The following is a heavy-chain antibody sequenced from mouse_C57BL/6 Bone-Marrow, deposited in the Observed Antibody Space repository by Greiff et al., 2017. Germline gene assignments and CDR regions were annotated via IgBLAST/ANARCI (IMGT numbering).Heavy chain of an antibody. CDR1: GFTFSSYA. CDR3: TTDLYFDV. J-gene: IGHJ1*03. V-gene: IGHV5-9-1*02. Sequence: EVKLVASGAGLVKPGGSLKLSCAASGFTFSSYAMSWVRQTPEKRLEWVAYISSGGDYIYYADTVKGRFTISRDNARNTLYLKMSSLISEYTVMYYCTTDLYFDVWGTGTTDTVSS. CDR2: ISSGGDYI.